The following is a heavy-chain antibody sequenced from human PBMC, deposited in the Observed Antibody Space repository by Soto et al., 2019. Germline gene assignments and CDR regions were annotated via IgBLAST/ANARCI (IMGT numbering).Heavy chain of an antibody. CDR1: GFTFSSYW. D-gene: IGHD2-15*01. V-gene: IGHV3-74*01. CDR2: INSDGSST. J-gene: IGHJ6*03. Sequence: RLSCLASGFTFSSYWMHWVRQAPGKGLVWVSRINSDGSSTSYADSVKGRFTISRDNAENTLYLQMNSLRAEDTAVYYCAKDISSYYYMDVWGKGTTVTVSS. CDR3: AKDISSYYYMDV.